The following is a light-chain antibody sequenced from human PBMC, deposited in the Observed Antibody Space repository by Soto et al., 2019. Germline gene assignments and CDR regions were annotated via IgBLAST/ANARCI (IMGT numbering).Light chain of an antibody. CDR2: GNT. Sequence: QSVLTQPPSVSGAPGQSVTISCTGSSSNIGAGYDVHWYQHLPGTAPKLLIYGNTNRPSGGPDRFSGSRSGTTASLAITGLRPDDEADYYCQSYDTRLSGYVFATGTKVTVL. J-gene: IGLJ1*01. CDR1: SSNIGAGYD. CDR3: QSYDTRLSGYV. V-gene: IGLV1-40*01.